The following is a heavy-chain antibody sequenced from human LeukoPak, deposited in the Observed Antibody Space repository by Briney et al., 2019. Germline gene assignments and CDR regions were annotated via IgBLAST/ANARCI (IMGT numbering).Heavy chain of an antibody. CDR3: ARTITGTTWGNPLYYFDY. D-gene: IGHD1-7*01. J-gene: IGHJ4*02. Sequence: PGGSLRLSCAASGFTFDDYAMHWVRQAPGKGLEWVSGISWNSGSIGYADSVKGRFTISRDNAKNSLYLQMNSLRGEDTAVYYCARTITGTTWGNPLYYFDYWGQGTLVTVSS. V-gene: IGHV3-9*01. CDR1: GFTFDDYA. CDR2: ISWNSGSI.